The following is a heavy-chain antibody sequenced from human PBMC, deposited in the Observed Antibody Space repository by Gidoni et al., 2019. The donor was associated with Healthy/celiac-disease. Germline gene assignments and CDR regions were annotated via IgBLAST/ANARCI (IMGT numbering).Heavy chain of an antibody. V-gene: IGHV3-23*01. CDR3: AKFFVGGSYSPYYFDY. CDR1: GFTFSSYA. D-gene: IGHD1-26*01. Sequence: EVQLLESGGGLVQPGGSLRLSCAASGFTFSSYAMSWVRQAPGKGLEWVSAISGSGGSTYYADSVKGRFTISRDNSKNTLYLQMNSLRAEDTAVYYCAKFFVGGSYSPYYFDYWGQGTLVTVSS. CDR2: ISGSGGST. J-gene: IGHJ4*02.